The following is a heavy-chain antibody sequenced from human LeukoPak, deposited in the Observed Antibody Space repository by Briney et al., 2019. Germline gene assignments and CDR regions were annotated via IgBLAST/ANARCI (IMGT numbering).Heavy chain of an antibody. CDR1: GGSISSSSYY. V-gene: IGHV4-39*01. CDR2: IYQSGST. Sequence: SETLSLTCTVSGGSISSSSYYWGWIRQPPGKGLEWIGSIYQSGSTYYNPSLKSRVTISVDTSKNQFSLKLSSVTAADTAVYYCARLELWVDYWGQGTLVTVSS. D-gene: IGHD5-18*01. J-gene: IGHJ4*02. CDR3: ARLELWVDY.